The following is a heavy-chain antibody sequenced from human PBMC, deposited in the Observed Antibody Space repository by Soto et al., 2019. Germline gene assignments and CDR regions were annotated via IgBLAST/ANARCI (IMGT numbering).Heavy chain of an antibody. CDR3: ARLGGPDYGLNHYGMDV. J-gene: IGHJ6*02. D-gene: IGHD4-17*01. Sequence: ASVKVSCKASGYTFTSYDINWVRQATGQGLEWMGWMNPNSGNTGYAQKFQGRVTMTRNTSISTAYMELSSLRSEDTAVYYCARLGGPDYGLNHYGMDVWGQGTTVTVSS. V-gene: IGHV1-8*01. CDR2: MNPNSGNT. CDR1: GYTFTSYD.